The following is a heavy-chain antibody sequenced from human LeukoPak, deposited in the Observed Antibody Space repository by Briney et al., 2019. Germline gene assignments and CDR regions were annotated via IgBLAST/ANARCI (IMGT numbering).Heavy chain of an antibody. Sequence: GGSLRLSCAASGFTFSSYAMHWVRQAPGKGLEWVAIISYDGSNKYYADSVKGRFTISRDNSKNTLYPQMNSLRAGDTAVYYCARGPRDIVVVDAHYFDYWGQGTLVTVSS. CDR3: ARGPRDIVVVDAHYFDY. D-gene: IGHD2-15*01. J-gene: IGHJ4*02. V-gene: IGHV3-30-3*01. CDR1: GFTFSSYA. CDR2: ISYDGSNK.